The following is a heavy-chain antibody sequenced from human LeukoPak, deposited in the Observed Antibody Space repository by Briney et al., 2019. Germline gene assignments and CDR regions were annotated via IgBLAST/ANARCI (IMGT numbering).Heavy chain of an antibody. V-gene: IGHV4-59*01. CDR3: ARYSCPNGVCYYFDY. J-gene: IGHJ4*02. Sequence: SETLSLTCTVSGGSISSYFWNWIRQPPGKGLEWIGYIYYSRSTNYNPSLKSRVTISVDTPKNQFSLKLSSVTAADTAVYYCARYSCPNGVCYYFDYWGQGTLVTVSS. CDR1: GGSISSYF. D-gene: IGHD2-8*01. CDR2: IYYSRST.